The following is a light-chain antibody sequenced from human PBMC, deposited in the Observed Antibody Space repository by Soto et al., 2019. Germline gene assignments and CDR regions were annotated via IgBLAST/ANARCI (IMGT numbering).Light chain of an antibody. Sequence: EIVLTQSPGTLSLSPGERATLSCEASQSITSGYLAWYQQKPGQAPRLLIYGASSRDTGIPDRFSGSGSGTDFALTISRLEPEDFAVYYCRLCAGSPYTFGQGTKLEIK. CDR2: GAS. CDR3: RLCAGSPYT. J-gene: IGKJ2*01. V-gene: IGKV3-20*01. CDR1: QSITSGY.